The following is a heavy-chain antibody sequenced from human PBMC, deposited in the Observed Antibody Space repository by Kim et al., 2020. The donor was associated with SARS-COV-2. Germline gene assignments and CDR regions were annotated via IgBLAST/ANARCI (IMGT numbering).Heavy chain of an antibody. J-gene: IGHJ3*02. CDR1: GGSISSGDYY. D-gene: IGHD3-3*01. V-gene: IGHV4-30-4*01. Sequence: SETLSLTCTVSGGSISSGDYYWSWIRQPPGKGLEWIGYIYYSGSTYYNSSLKSRVTISVDTSKNQFSLKLSSVTAADTAVYYCARGEGITIFGVVIIGAFDIWGQGTMVTVSS. CDR2: IYYSGST. CDR3: ARGEGITIFGVVIIGAFDI.